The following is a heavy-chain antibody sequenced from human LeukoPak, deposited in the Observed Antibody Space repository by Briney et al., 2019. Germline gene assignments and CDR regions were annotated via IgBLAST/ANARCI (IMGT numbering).Heavy chain of an antibody. V-gene: IGHV3-53*01. CDR1: GLTVSSYY. CDR3: ARDLHPRLTGYFDY. Sequence: HPGGSLRLSCVASGLTVSSYYVSWVRQAPGKGLEWVSVIYSGGSTYYADSVEGRFTVSRDNSKNTLYLEMRSLRAEDTAVYYCARDLHPRLTGYFDYWGQGTLVTVSS. J-gene: IGHJ4*02. CDR2: IYSGGST. D-gene: IGHD3-16*01.